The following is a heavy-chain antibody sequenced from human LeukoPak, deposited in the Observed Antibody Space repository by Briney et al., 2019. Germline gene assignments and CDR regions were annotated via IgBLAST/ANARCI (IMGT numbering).Heavy chain of an antibody. J-gene: IGHJ4*02. Sequence: GGSLRLSCAVSGFTFSSYAMIWVRQAPGKGLEWVSAISGSGGSTYYAESVKGRFTISRDNSKNTLYLQMNSLRAEDTAVYYCAKPYYYGSGSPIDYWGQGTLVTVSS. CDR1: GFTFSSYA. D-gene: IGHD3-10*01. CDR2: ISGSGGST. CDR3: AKPYYYGSGSPIDY. V-gene: IGHV3-23*01.